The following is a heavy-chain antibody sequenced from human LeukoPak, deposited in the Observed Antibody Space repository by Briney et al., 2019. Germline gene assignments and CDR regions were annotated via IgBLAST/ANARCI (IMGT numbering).Heavy chain of an antibody. V-gene: IGHV3-21*01. Sequence: PGGSLRLSCAASGFTFSSYSMNWVRQAPGKGLEWVSSISSSSSYIYYADSVKGRFTISRDNAKNSLYLQMNSLRAEDTAVYYCTRVIRPLIDYYYYYGMDVWGQGTTVTVSS. CDR3: TRVIRPLIDYYYYYGMDV. J-gene: IGHJ6*02. CDR1: GFTFSSYS. D-gene: IGHD3-16*01. CDR2: ISSSSSYI.